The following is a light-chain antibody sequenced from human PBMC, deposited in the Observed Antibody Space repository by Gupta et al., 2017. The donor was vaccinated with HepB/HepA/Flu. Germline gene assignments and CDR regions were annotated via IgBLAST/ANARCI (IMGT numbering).Light chain of an antibody. CDR3: QQYDNWPIYT. V-gene: IGKV3D-15*01. J-gene: IGKJ2*01. Sequence: DIVMTQSPATLSVSPGERATLSCRASQSVSSNLVWYQQKPGHAPRLLIYGASSRATGIPDRFSGSGSGTEFTLTISSLQSEDFVIYYCQQYDNWPIYTFGQGTKLEIK. CDR2: GAS. CDR1: QSVSSN.